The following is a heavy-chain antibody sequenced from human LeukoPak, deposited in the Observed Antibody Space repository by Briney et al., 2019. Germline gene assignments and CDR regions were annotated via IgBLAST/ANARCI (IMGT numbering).Heavy chain of an antibody. D-gene: IGHD2-2*01. J-gene: IGHJ6*02. Sequence: ASVKVSCKAIGYTFTSHYMHWVRQAPGQGLEWMGIINPSGGSTSYAQKFQGRVTMTRDTSTSTVYMELSSLRSEDTAVYYCAREPVVVPVAFKVDGMDVWGQGTTVTVSS. CDR2: INPSGGST. V-gene: IGHV1-46*01. CDR1: GYTFTSHY. CDR3: AREPVVVPVAFKVDGMDV.